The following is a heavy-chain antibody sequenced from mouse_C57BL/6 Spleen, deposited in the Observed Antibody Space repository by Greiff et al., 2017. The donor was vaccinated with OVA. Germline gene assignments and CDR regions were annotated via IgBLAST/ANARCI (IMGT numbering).Heavy chain of an antibody. CDR2: ISSGSSTI. CDR3: ARGWTTVVPYYFDY. Sequence: EVKLVESGGGLVKPGGSLKLSCAASGFTFSDYGMHWVRQAPEKGLEWVAYISSGSSTIYYADTVKGRFTISRDNAKNTLFLQMTSLRSEDTAMYYCARGWTTVVPYYFDYWGQGTTLTVSS. D-gene: IGHD1-1*01. CDR1: GFTFSDYG. J-gene: IGHJ2*01. V-gene: IGHV5-17*01.